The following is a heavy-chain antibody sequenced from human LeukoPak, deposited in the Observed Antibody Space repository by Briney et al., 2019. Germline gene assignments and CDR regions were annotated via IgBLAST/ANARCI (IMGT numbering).Heavy chain of an antibody. CDR1: GFTFSSYA. CDR3: ARDAYTYYYGSGSHFDY. V-gene: IGHV3-30*04. D-gene: IGHD3-10*01. Sequence: PGRSLRLSCAASGFTFSSYAMHWVRQAPGKGLEWVAVISYDGSNKYYADSVKGRFTISRDNSKNTLYLQMNSLRAEDTAVYYCARDAYTYYYGSGSHFDYWGQGTLFTVSS. CDR2: ISYDGSNK. J-gene: IGHJ4*02.